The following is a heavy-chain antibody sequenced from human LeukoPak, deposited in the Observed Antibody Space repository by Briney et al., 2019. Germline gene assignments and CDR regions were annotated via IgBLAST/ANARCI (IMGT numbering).Heavy chain of an antibody. Sequence: PGGSLRLSCAASGFTFSSYSMNWVRQAPGKGLEWVSFISSSRSYIYYADSVKGRFTISRDNAKNSLYLQMNSLRAEDTAVYYCARGPSGYHNTGGQGTLVTVSS. CDR3: ARGPSGYHNT. CDR1: GFTFSSYS. J-gene: IGHJ4*02. CDR2: ISSSRSYI. D-gene: IGHD5-12*01. V-gene: IGHV3-21*01.